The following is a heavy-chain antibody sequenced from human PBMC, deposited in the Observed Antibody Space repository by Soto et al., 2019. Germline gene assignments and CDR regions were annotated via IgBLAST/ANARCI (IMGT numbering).Heavy chain of an antibody. CDR2: TSPYNGNT. V-gene: IGHV1-18*01. Sequence: ASVKVSCKASGYSFTSYGISWLRQAPGQGLEWMGLTSPYNGNTNYAQKFQGRVTMTTDTSTSTAYMELRSLRSDDTAMYYCARDAVGITTINFDYWGQGTLVTVSS. CDR1: GYSFTSYG. CDR3: ARDAVGITTINFDY. D-gene: IGHD3-22*01. J-gene: IGHJ4*02.